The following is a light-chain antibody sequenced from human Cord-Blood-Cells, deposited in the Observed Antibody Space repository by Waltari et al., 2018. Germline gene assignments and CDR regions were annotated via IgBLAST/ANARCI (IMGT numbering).Light chain of an antibody. CDR2: AAS. V-gene: IGKV1-39*01. J-gene: IGKJ2*01. CDR1: QSISSY. CDR3: QQSYSTPYT. Sequence: DIQITQSRSSLSASVGDRVTIPCRASQSISSYLKWYQQKPGNAPKLLIYAASSLQSRVPSRFSGSGSGTDFTLTISSLQPEDFATYYCQQSYSTPYTFGQGTKLEIK.